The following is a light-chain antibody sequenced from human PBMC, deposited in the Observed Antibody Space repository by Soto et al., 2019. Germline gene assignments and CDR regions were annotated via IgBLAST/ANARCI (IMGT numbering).Light chain of an antibody. CDR2: GAS. V-gene: IGKV3-20*01. Sequence: EIVMTQSPGTLSLSPGERATLSCRASQSFSSSYLAWYQQKPGQAPSLLIYGASRRATGIPDRFSGSGSGTDFTLTISRLEPEDFAVYYCQQYDSSPITFGQGTRLEIK. J-gene: IGKJ5*01. CDR1: QSFSSSY. CDR3: QQYDSSPIT.